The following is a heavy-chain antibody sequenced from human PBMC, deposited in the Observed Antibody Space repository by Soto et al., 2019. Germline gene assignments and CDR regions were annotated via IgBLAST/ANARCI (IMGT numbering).Heavy chain of an antibody. J-gene: IGHJ5*02. CDR3: AHRVPYNSYWDVGWFDP. Sequence: QITLKESGPTLLEPTQTLTLTCSFSGFSLTSIGVGVGWLRQAPGKALECLGIIYWDGDRRYNPSLRQRLTITKDTSKNRVVLTMTYMEPVDTATYYCAHRVPYNSYWDVGWFDPWGQGTLVTVS. CDR1: GFSLTSIGVG. CDR2: IYWDGDR. D-gene: IGHD1-20*01. V-gene: IGHV2-5*02.